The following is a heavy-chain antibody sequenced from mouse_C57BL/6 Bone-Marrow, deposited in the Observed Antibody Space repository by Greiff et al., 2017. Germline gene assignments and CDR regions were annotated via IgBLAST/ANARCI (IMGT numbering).Heavy chain of an antibody. D-gene: IGHD4-1*01. CDR1: GFTFSDYG. V-gene: IGHV5-17*01. Sequence: EVKLMESGGGLVKPGGSLKLSCAASGFTFSDYGMHWVRQAPEKGLEWVAYISSGSSTIYYADTVKGRFTISRDNAKNTLFLQMTSLRSEDTAMYYCAKLGRFDYWGQGTTLTVSS. CDR3: AKLGRFDY. CDR2: ISSGSSTI. J-gene: IGHJ2*01.